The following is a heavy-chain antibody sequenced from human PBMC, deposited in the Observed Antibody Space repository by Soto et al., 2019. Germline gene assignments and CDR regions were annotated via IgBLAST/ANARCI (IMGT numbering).Heavy chain of an antibody. CDR1: GGTFSSYA. V-gene: IGHV1-69*12. CDR2: IIPIFGTA. CDR3: ASHYDSSGYYYRGLDY. D-gene: IGHD3-22*01. Sequence: QVQLVQSGAEVKKPGSSVKVSCKASGGTFSSYAISWVRQAPGQGLEWMGGIIPIFGTADYAQKFQGRVTIHAGESTSTGNMELSSLSSEDTAVYYCASHYDSSGYYYRGLDYWGQGTLVTVSS. J-gene: IGHJ4*02.